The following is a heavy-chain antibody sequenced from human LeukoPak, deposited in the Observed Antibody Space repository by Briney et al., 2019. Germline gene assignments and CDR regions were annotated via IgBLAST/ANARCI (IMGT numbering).Heavy chain of an antibody. CDR1: GGTFSSYA. CDR2: INPNSGGT. CDR3: AREKRSTAVNWFDP. Sequence: ASVKVSCKASGGTFSSYAISWVRQAPGQGLEWMGRINPNSGGTNYAQRFQGRVTVTRDTSISTAYMELSTLRSDDAAVYYCAREKRSTAVNWFDPWGQGTLVTVSS. D-gene: IGHD4-17*01. V-gene: IGHV1-2*06. J-gene: IGHJ5*02.